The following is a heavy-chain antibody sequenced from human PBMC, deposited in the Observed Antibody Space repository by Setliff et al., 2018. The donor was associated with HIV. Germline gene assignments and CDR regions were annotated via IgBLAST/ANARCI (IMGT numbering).Heavy chain of an antibody. D-gene: IGHD6-13*01. CDR3: ANEGAAGDDAFDI. J-gene: IGHJ3*02. V-gene: IGHV3-23*01. CDR2: ISGSGGST. Sequence: HPGGSLRLSCAASGFTFSSYAMSWVRQAPGKGLEWVSAISGSGGSTYYADSVKGRFTISRDNSKNTLYLQMNSLRAEDTAVYYCANEGAAGDDAFDIWGQGTMVTVSS. CDR1: GFTFSSYA.